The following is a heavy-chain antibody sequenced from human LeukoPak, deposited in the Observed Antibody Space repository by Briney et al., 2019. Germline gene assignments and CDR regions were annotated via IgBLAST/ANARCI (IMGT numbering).Heavy chain of an antibody. V-gene: IGHV3-7*03. CDR3: ARDQHYDILTGYTGWYFDL. D-gene: IGHD3-9*01. Sequence: GGSLRLSCAASGFAFSSHWMSWARQAPGGGLEWVANIRENGTDKYYGYSVEGRFTISRDNAKNSLYPQMNSLRAEDTAVYYCARDQHYDILTGYTGWYFDLWGRGTLVTVSS. CDR1: GFAFSSHW. CDR2: IRENGTDK. J-gene: IGHJ2*01.